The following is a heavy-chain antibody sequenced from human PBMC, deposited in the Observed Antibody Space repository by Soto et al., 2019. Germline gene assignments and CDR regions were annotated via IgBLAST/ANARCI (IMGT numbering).Heavy chain of an antibody. D-gene: IGHD6-19*01. CDR1: GGSISSSSYY. CDR3: ARLSSGWAAGDY. CDR2: IYYSGST. V-gene: IGHV4-39*01. J-gene: IGHJ4*02. Sequence: SXXTLSLPFTVSGGSISSSSYYWGLIRQPPGKGLEWIGSIYYSGSTYYNPSLKSRVTISVDTSKNQFSLKLSSVTAADTAVYYCARLSSGWAAGDYWGQGTLVTVSS.